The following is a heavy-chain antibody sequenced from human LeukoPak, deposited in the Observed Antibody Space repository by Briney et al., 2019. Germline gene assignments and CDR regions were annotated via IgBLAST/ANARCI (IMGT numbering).Heavy chain of an antibody. CDR3: ARGTGPDIVVVPAAIFLNWFDP. Sequence: PSETLSLTCLVSGGSISSTSYYWGWIRQPPGKGLEWIGYIYYSGSTNYNPSLKSRVTISVDTSKNQFSLKLSSVTAADTAVYYCARGTGPDIVVVPAAIFLNWFDPWGQGTLVTVSS. J-gene: IGHJ5*02. CDR2: IYYSGST. V-gene: IGHV4-61*05. D-gene: IGHD2-2*01. CDR1: GGSISSTSYY.